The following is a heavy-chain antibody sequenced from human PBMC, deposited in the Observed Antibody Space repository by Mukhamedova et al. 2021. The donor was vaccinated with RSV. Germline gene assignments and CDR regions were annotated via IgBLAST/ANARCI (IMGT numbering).Heavy chain of an antibody. CDR3: ARAQVRSGYFGNWFDP. CDR2: INANSGDT. J-gene: IGHJ5*02. V-gene: IGHV1-2*06. Sequence: EYMGRINANSGDTNYAQKFQGRVTMTRDTSISTAYMDLSSLRSDDTAVYYCARAQVRSGYFGNWFDPWGQGTLVTVSP. D-gene: IGHD3-22*01.